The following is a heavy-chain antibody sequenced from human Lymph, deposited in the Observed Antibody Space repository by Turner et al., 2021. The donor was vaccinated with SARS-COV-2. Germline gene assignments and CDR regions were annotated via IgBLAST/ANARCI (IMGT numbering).Heavy chain of an antibody. D-gene: IGHD3-22*01. CDR1: GFTFRSYE. Sequence: EVQLVESGGGLVQPGGSLRLSVAASGFTFRSYEMNWVRQAPGKGLEWVSYISSSGGTIYYVDSVKGRFTISRDNAKNSLYLQMNSLRAEDTAVYYCARDQYYDSSGYYFFRASYFDLWGRGTLVTVSS. V-gene: IGHV3-48*03. J-gene: IGHJ2*01. CDR3: ARDQYYDSSGYYFFRASYFDL. CDR2: ISSSGGTI.